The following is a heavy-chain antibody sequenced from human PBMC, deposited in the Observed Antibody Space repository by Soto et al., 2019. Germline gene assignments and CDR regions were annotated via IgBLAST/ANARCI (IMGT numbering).Heavy chain of an antibody. J-gene: IGHJ4*02. CDR1: GGSISSAAYY. V-gene: IGHV4-31*01. CDR3: AIEYTYGSSFFDG. Sequence: QVQLQESGPGLVKPSQTLSLTCTVSGGSISSAAYYWSWIRQHPGKGLEWIGYISHSGSTYYNPSLKSPDIISVDTSKNQFSLGLPSVTSADTAVYYCAIEYTYGSSFFDGWGQGALVTVSS. D-gene: IGHD2-2*02. CDR2: ISHSGST.